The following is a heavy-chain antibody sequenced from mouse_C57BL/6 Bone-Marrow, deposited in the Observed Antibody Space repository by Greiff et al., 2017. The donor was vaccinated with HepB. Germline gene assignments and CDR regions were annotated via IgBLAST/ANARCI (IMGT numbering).Heavy chain of an antibody. CDR3: ARAYYDYGWFAY. V-gene: IGHV1-81*01. D-gene: IGHD2-4*01. CDR2: IYPRSGNT. J-gene: IGHJ3*01. Sequence: VKLVESGAELARPGASVKLSCKASGYTFTSDGISWVKQRTGQGLEWIGEIYPRSGNTYYNEKFKGKATLTADKSSSTAYMELRSLTSEDSAVYFCARAYYDYGWFAYWGQGTLVTVSA. CDR1: GYTFTSDG.